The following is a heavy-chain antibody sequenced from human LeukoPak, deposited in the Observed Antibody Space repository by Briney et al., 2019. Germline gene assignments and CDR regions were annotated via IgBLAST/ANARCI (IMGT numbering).Heavy chain of an antibody. CDR2: ISYDGSNK. Sequence: TGGSLRLSCAASGFTFSSYGMHWVRQAPGKGLEWVAVISYDGSNKYYADSVKGRFTISRDNSKNTLYLQMNSLRAEDTAVYYCAKLSGYSSGWYDYWGQGTLVTVSS. D-gene: IGHD6-19*01. V-gene: IGHV3-30*18. J-gene: IGHJ4*02. CDR1: GFTFSSYG. CDR3: AKLSGYSSGWYDY.